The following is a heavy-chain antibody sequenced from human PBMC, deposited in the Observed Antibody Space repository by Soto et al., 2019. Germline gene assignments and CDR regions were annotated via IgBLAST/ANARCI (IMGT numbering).Heavy chain of an antibody. D-gene: IGHD6-19*01. Sequence: QVQLVQSGAEVKKPGASVKVSCKASGYTFTSYYMHWVRQAPGQGLEWMGIINPSGGSTSYAQKFKGRVTMTRDTSTSTVYMELSSLRSEDTAVYYCAKGWYSSGWLDYYYGMDVWGQGTTVTVSS. CDR2: INPSGGST. V-gene: IGHV1-46*01. J-gene: IGHJ6*02. CDR3: AKGWYSSGWLDYYYGMDV. CDR1: GYTFTSYY.